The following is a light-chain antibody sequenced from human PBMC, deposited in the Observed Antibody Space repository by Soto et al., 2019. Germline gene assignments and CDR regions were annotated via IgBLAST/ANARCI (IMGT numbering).Light chain of an antibody. J-gene: IGKJ2*01. CDR2: KAS. V-gene: IGKV1-5*03. CDR3: QQYFNYPYT. Sequence: DIQMTQSPSTLSASVGDRVTITCRASQSISSWLAWYQQKPGKAPKILIYKASSLESGVPSRFSGIGSATDFTLTISSPQPDDLAAYYCQQYFNYPYTFGQGTKLESK. CDR1: QSISSW.